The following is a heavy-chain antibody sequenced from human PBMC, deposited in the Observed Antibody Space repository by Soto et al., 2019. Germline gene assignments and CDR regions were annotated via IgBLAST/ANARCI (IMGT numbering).Heavy chain of an antibody. CDR3: ARARGDNIYCYCSLDV. CDR1: GASVSSATYY. Sequence: SETLSLPCTVSGASVSSATYYWNWFRHPPGKTLAWIGYVYYCGRTNYNPSLKRRVTISLATSKDQFSLKLSSVSVGDTAVSFCARARGDNIYCYCSLDVWGPGTTGTVSS. CDR2: VYYCGRT. V-gene: IGHV4-61*01. J-gene: IGHJ6*02. D-gene: IGHD2-15*01.